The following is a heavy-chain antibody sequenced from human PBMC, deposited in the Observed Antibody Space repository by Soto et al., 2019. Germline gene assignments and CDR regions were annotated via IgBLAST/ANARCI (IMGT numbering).Heavy chain of an antibody. CDR2: ISAYNGNT. V-gene: IGHV1-18*04. J-gene: IGHJ3*02. Sequence: ASVKVSCKASGHTFTSYGISWVRQAPGQGLEWMGWISAYNGNTNYAQKLQGRVTMTTDTSTSTAYMELRSLRSDDTAVYYCARTRGVVTAILDAFDIWGQGTMVTVSS. CDR1: GHTFTSYG. D-gene: IGHD2-21*02. CDR3: ARTRGVVTAILDAFDI.